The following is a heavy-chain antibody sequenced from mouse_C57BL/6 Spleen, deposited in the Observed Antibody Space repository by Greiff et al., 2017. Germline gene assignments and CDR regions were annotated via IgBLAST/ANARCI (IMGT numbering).Heavy chain of an antibody. CDR3: ELSTTTAYYAMDY. CDR1: GYTFTSYW. CDR2: IHPSDSDT. Sequence: VQLQQPGAELVKPGASVKVSCKASGYTFTSYWMHWVKQRPGQGLEWIGRIHPSDSDTNYTQKFKGKATLTVDKSSSTAYMQLSSLTSEDSAVYACELSTTTAYYAMDYWGQGTSVTVSS. D-gene: IGHD1-2*01. J-gene: IGHJ4*01. V-gene: IGHV1-74*01.